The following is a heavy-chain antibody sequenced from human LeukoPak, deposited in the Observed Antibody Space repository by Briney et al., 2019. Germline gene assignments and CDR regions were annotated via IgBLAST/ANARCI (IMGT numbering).Heavy chain of an antibody. CDR1: GYTFTGYY. CDR3: ARDPRVVATRVSYMDV. D-gene: IGHD2-21*02. CDR2: INPNSGGT. V-gene: IGHV1-2*02. J-gene: IGHJ6*03. Sequence: ASVEVSCKASGYTFTGYYLHWVRQAPGQGLEWLGWINPNSGGTNYAQNFQGRVTMTSDTSITTTYMELSRLRSDDTAVYYCARDPRVVATRVSYMDVWGKGTTVTVSS.